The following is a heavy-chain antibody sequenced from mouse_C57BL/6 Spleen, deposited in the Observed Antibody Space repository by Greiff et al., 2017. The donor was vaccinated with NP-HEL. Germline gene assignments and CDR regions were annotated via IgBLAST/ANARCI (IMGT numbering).Heavy chain of an antibody. V-gene: IGHV5-9-1*02. Sequence: EVKLMESGEGLVKPGGSLKLSCAASGFTFSSYAMSWVRQTPEKRLEWVAYISSGGDYIYYADTVKGRFTISRDNARNTLYLQMSSLKSEDTAMYYCTREDGYGYFDYWGQGTTLTVSS. CDR2: ISSGGDYI. J-gene: IGHJ2*01. CDR3: TREDGYGYFDY. D-gene: IGHD2-2*01. CDR1: GFTFSSYA.